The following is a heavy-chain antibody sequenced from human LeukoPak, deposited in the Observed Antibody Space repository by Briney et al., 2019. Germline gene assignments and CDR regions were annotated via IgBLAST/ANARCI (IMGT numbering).Heavy chain of an antibody. Sequence: GGSLRLSCAASGFTFSSYAMSWVRQAPGKGLEWVSAISGSGGSTYYADSVKGRFTISRDNSKNTLYLQMNSLRAEDTAVYYCAKDQPITMIVVVTLFDYWGQETLVTVSS. V-gene: IGHV3-23*01. D-gene: IGHD3-22*01. CDR2: ISGSGGST. J-gene: IGHJ4*02. CDR1: GFTFSSYA. CDR3: AKDQPITMIVVVTLFDY.